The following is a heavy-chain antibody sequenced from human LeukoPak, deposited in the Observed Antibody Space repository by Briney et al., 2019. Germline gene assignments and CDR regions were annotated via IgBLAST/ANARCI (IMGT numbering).Heavy chain of an antibody. CDR2: INPNSGGT. CDR1: GYTFTGYY. V-gene: IGHV1-2*02. D-gene: IGHD6-6*01. Sequence: ASVKVSCKASGYTFTGYYMHWVRQAPGQGLEWMGWINPNSGGTNYAQKFQGRVTMTRDTSISTAYMELSRLRSDDTAVYYCARGEGIAAHNWFDPWGQGTLVTVSS. J-gene: IGHJ5*02. CDR3: ARGEGIAAHNWFDP.